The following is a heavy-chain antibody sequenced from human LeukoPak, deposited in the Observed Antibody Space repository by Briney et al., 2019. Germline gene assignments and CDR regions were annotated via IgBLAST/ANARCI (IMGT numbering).Heavy chain of an antibody. V-gene: IGHV1-69*04. J-gene: IGHJ6*03. Sequence: SVKVSCKTSGGTFSSYTISWVRQAPGQGLEWMGRIIPILGIANYAQKFQGRVTITADKSTSTAYMELSSLRSEDTAVYYCAREFRRYCSSTSCNLLDYYYMDVWGKGTTVTVSS. CDR2: IIPILGIA. CDR3: AREFRRYCSSTSCNLLDYYYMDV. CDR1: GGTFSSYT. D-gene: IGHD2-2*01.